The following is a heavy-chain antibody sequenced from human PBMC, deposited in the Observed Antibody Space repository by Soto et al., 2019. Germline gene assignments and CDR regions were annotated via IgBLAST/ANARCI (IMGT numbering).Heavy chain of an antibody. V-gene: IGHV3-7*01. Sequence: EVQLVESGGALVQPGGSLRLSCAASGFTFTDYWMNWVRQAPGKGLEWVANIKQDGSEKYYVDSVKGRFTISRDNAKKSLYLQMNSLRAEDTAVSYCAIMIFGLGTDHWGQGTLVTVSS. CDR3: AIMIFGLGTDH. J-gene: IGHJ5*02. CDR2: IKQDGSEK. D-gene: IGHD3-3*01. CDR1: GFTFTDYW.